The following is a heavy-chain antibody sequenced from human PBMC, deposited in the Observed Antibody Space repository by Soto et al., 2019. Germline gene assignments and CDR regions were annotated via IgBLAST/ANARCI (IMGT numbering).Heavy chain of an antibody. D-gene: IGHD2-2*01. V-gene: IGHV4-34*01. CDR3: ARGRISSTSPLGY. CDR1: GGSFSGNY. Sequence: QVQLQQWGAGLLKPSETLSLTCAVYGGSFSGNYWSWIRQTPGKGLEWIGGINHSGSTNYNPSLKSRVTISVDTSKNQCTMKMRSVTAADRAVYYCARGRISSTSPLGYWGQGTLVTVSS. CDR2: INHSGST. J-gene: IGHJ4*02.